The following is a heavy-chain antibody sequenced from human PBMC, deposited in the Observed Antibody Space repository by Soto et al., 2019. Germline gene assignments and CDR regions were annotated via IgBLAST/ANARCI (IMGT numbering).Heavy chain of an antibody. CDR1: GFTFSSYA. V-gene: IGHV3-64D*08. Sequence: GGSLRLSCSASGFTFSSYAIHWVRQAPGKGLEYVSAISSNGGSTYYADSVKGRFTISRDNSKNTLYLQMSSLRTEDTAVYYCVKGQKWDPGWFDAFDIWGQGTMVTVSS. J-gene: IGHJ3*02. CDR2: ISSNGGST. D-gene: IGHD1-26*01. CDR3: VKGQKWDPGWFDAFDI.